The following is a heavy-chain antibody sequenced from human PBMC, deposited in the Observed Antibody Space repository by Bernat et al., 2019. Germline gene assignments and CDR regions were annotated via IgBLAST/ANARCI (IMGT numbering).Heavy chain of an antibody. CDR3: ATDLGVVAATQLDY. V-gene: IGHV1-24*01. D-gene: IGHD2-15*01. Sequence: QVQLVQSGAEVKKPGASVKVSCKVSGYTLTELSMHWVRQAPGKGLEWMGGFDPEDGETIYAQKFQGRVTMTEDTSTDTAYMELSSLRSGDTVVYYCATDLGVVAATQLDYWGQGTLVTVSS. J-gene: IGHJ4*02. CDR1: GYTLTELS. CDR2: FDPEDGET.